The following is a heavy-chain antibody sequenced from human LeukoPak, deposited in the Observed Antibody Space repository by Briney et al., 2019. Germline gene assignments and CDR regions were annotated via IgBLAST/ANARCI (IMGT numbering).Heavy chain of an antibody. Sequence: SETLSLTCTVSGGSISSYYWSWIRQPPGKGLEWIGYIYYSGSTNYNPSLKSRATISVDTSKNQFSLKLSSVTAADTAVYYCARGRVWFGESKGWFDPWGQGTLVTVSS. CDR3: ARGRVWFGESKGWFDP. V-gene: IGHV4-59*01. D-gene: IGHD3-10*01. CDR1: GGSISSYY. J-gene: IGHJ5*02. CDR2: IYYSGST.